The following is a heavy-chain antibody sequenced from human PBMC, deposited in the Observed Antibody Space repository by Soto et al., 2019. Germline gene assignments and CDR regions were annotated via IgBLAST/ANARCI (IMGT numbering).Heavy chain of an antibody. J-gene: IGHJ4*02. V-gene: IGHV5-51*01. Sequence: ESLKISCKVSGYFFSSQWIAWVRLRPGKGLEWMGSIHPGDSDTRYSPFFQGPVTFSVDGSINTAYLQSRSLEASDTAVYYWASRGKNRGRQLAFWGQGTPVTVSS. CDR2: IHPGDSDT. CDR3: ASRGKNRGRQLAF. D-gene: IGHD1-1*01. CDR1: GYFFSSQW.